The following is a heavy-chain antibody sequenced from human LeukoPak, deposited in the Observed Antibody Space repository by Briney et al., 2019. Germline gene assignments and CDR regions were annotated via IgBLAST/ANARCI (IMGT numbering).Heavy chain of an antibody. V-gene: IGHV1-8*01. J-gene: IGHJ4*02. CDR2: MNPNSGNT. CDR3: ARGRYYDSSGSTTFDY. CDR1: GYTFTSYG. Sequence: GASVKVSCKASGYTFTSYGINWVRQATGQGLEWMGWMNPNSGNTGYAQKFQGRVTMTRNTSISTAYMELSSLRSEDTAVYYCARGRYYDSSGSTTFDYWGQGTLVTVSS. D-gene: IGHD3-22*01.